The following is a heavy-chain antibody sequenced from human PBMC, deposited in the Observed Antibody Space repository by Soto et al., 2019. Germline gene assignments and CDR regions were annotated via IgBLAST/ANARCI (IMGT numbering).Heavy chain of an antibody. CDR3: ARDLRIAGFQH. CDR2: IIPIFGTA. J-gene: IGHJ1*01. D-gene: IGHD6-13*01. Sequence: SVTVSCKASGGTFSSYAIIWVRQAPGQGLEWMGGIIPIFGTANYAQKFQGRVTITADESTSTAYMELSSLRSEDTAVYYCARDLRIAGFQHWGQGTLVTVSS. CDR1: GGTFSSYA. V-gene: IGHV1-69*13.